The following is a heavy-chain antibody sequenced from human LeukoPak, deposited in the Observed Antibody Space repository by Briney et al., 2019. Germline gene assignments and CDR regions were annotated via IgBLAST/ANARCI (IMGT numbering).Heavy chain of an antibody. V-gene: IGHV1-2*04. CDR2: INPNSGGT. CDR3: ATDGPLPRGDFDY. D-gene: IGHD3-10*01. CDR1: GYTFTGYY. Sequence: ASVKVSCKASGYTFTGYYMHWVRQAPGQGLEWMGWINPNSGGTNYAQKFQGWVTMTRDTSISTAYMELSRLRSDDTAVYYCATDGPLPRGDFDYWGQGTLVTVSS. J-gene: IGHJ4*02.